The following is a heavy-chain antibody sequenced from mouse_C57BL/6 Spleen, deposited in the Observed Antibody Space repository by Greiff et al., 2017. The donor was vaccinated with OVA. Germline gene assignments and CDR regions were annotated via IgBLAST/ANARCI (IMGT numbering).Heavy chain of an antibody. CDR3: ARWLRSFAY. V-gene: IGHV1-50*01. CDR2: IDPSDSYT. Sequence: QVQLQQPGAELVKPGASVKLSCKASGYTFTSYWMQWVKQRPGQGLEWIGEIDPSDSYTNYNQKFKGKATLTVDTSSSTAYMQLSSLTSEDSAVYYCARWLRSFAYWGQVTLVTVSA. J-gene: IGHJ3*01. CDR1: GYTFTSYW. D-gene: IGHD2-2*01.